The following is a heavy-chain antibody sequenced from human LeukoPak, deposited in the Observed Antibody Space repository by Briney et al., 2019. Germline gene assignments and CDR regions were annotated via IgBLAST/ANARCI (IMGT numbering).Heavy chain of an antibody. Sequence: GSLRLSCAASGFIFSDTYMNWIRQPPGKGLEWIGEINHGGSAYYNPSLKSRVTISVDTSKNQFSLRLSSVTAADTAVYYCARRSYGTDYFDYWGQGTLVTVSS. J-gene: IGHJ4*02. CDR3: ARRSYGTDYFDY. CDR2: INHGGSA. CDR1: GFIFSDTY. D-gene: IGHD5-18*01. V-gene: IGHV4-34*01.